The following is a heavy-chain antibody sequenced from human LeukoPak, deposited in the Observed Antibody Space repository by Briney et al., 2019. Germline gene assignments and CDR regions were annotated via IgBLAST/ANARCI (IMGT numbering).Heavy chain of an antibody. V-gene: IGHV2-26*01. J-gene: IGHJ5*02. CDR3: ARLIAAAGTNWFDP. CDR1: GGSISSYYW. Sequence: ETLSLTCTVSGGSISSYYWSWIRQPPGKALEWLAHIFSNDEKSYSTSLKSRLTISKDTSKSQVVLTMTNMDPVDTATYYCARLIAAAGTNWFDPWGQGTLVTVSS. CDR2: IFSNDEK. D-gene: IGHD6-13*01.